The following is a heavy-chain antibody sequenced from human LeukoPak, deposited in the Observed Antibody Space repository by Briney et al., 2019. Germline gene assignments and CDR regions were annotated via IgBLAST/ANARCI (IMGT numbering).Heavy chain of an antibody. Sequence: SETLSLTCTVSGGSISSYYWSWIRQPAGKGLGWIGRIYTSGSTNYNPSLKSRVTMSVDTSKNQFSLKLSSVTAADTAVYYCAGVSSSRIDYWGQGTLVTVSS. D-gene: IGHD6-6*01. CDR1: GGSISSYY. V-gene: IGHV4-4*07. J-gene: IGHJ4*02. CDR2: IYTSGST. CDR3: AGVSSSRIDY.